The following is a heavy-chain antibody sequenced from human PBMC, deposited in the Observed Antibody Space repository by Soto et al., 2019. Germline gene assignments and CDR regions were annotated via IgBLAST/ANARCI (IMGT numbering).Heavy chain of an antibody. CDR2: MSPSNGYT. J-gene: IGHJ4*02. CDR3: ARGIAAGVDY. D-gene: IGHD6-13*01. CDR1: GYTFTSLD. V-gene: IGHV1-8*01. Sequence: KESGASVKVSCKASGYTFTSLDINWMRQATGQGPEWMGWMSPSNGYTGYAQKFQGRVTMTRDTSISTAYMELSSLRSDDTAVYYCARGIAAGVDYWGQGTLVTVSS.